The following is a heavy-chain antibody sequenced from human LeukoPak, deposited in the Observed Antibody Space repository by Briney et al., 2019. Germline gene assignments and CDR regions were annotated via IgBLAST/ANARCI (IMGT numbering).Heavy chain of an antibody. CDR2: IYYSGST. Sequence: SETLSLTCTVSGGSISSASWSWIRQPPGKGLECIGHIYYSGSTNYNPSLKSRVTISVDTSKNQFSLKLSSVTAADTAVYYCARHVVTTALFDYWGQGTLVTVSS. V-gene: IGHV4-59*08. CDR3: ARHVVTTALFDY. J-gene: IGHJ4*02. CDR1: GGSISSAS. D-gene: IGHD2-21*02.